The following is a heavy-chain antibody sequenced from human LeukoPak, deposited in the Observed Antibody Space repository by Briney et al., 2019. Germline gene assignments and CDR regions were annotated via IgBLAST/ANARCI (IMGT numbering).Heavy chain of an antibody. Sequence: SETLSLTCSVSGGSFSGYYWSWIRQPPGKELEWIGYVYYSENTKYNPSLESRVTISLDTSKNQFSLRLNSVTTADTAVYFCTRRVAITGTPKAYFDYWGQGILVTVSS. CDR1: GGSFSGYY. J-gene: IGHJ4*02. V-gene: IGHV4-59*08. D-gene: IGHD1-20*01. CDR3: TRRVAITGTPKAYFDY. CDR2: VYYSENT.